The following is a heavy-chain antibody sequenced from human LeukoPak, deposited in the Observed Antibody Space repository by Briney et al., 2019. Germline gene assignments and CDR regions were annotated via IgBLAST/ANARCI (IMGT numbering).Heavy chain of an antibody. V-gene: IGHV1-8*01. CDR3: ARGARGPDAFDI. CDR1: GYTFTSYD. Sequence: ASVKVSCKASGYTFTSYDINWARQATGQGLEWMGWMNPNSGNTGYAQKFQGRVTMTRNTSISTAYMELSSLRSEDTAVYYCARGARGPDAFDIWGQGTMVTVSS. J-gene: IGHJ3*02. CDR2: MNPNSGNT.